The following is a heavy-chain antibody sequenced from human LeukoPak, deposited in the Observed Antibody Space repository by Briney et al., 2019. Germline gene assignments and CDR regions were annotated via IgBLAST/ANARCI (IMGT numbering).Heavy chain of an antibody. J-gene: IGHJ6*03. Sequence: PGGSLRLSCAPCGFTFSNYAMGWVRQAPGKGLEWVSAVSSSGNSAVYTDSVRGRFTISRDNSKTTILLQMNSLRAEDTAVYHCAKDLSYYYYMDVWGKGTTVTVSS. CDR3: AKDLSYYYYMDV. V-gene: IGHV3-23*01. CDR1: GFTFSNYA. CDR2: VSSSGNSA.